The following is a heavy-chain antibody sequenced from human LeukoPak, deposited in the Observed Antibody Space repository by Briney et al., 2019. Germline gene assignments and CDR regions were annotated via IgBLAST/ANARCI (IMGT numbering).Heavy chain of an antibody. D-gene: IGHD6-6*01. CDR1: GGSISSSSYY. CDR3: ARVRIAARPGYFDY. J-gene: IGHJ4*02. CDR2: IYYSGST. Sequence: SETLSLTCTVSGGSISSSSYYWGWIRQPPGKGLEWIGSIYYSGSTYYNPSLKSRVTISVDTSKNQFSLKLSSVTAADTAVYYCARVRIAARPGYFDYWGQGTLVTVSS. V-gene: IGHV4-39*07.